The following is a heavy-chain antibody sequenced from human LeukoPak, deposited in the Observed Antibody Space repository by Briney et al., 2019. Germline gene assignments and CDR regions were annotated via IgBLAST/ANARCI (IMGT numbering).Heavy chain of an antibody. CDR3: ARPQRKGGRDNFDY. CDR2: IYHSGDT. J-gene: IGHJ4*02. CDR1: GGSFSGYY. V-gene: IGHV4-34*01. Sequence: SETLSLTCAVYGGSFSGYYWSWIRQPPGKGLEWIGEIYHSGDTNYNPSLKSRVAISVDTSKRQFSLKLSSVTAADTAVYYCARPQRKGGRDNFDYWGQGTLVTVSS. D-gene: IGHD1-1*01.